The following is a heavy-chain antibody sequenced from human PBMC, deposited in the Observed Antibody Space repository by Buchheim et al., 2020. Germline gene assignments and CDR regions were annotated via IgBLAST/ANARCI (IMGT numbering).Heavy chain of an antibody. D-gene: IGHD2-15*01. V-gene: IGHV1-46*03. CDR3: SRGFTYCSGGSCYGWFDP. CDR1: GYTFTSYY. Sequence: QVQLVQSGAEVKKPGASVKVSCKASGYTFTSYYMHWVRQAPGQGLEWMGIINPIGESTNYAQKFQGRVTMTRDTSTSTVYRELSSLRSEDTAVYYCSRGFTYCSGGSCYGWFDPWGQGTL. J-gene: IGHJ5*02. CDR2: INPIGEST.